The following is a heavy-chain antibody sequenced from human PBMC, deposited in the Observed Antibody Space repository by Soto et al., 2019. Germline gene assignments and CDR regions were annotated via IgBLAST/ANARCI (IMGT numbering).Heavy chain of an antibody. CDR3: ARGHYYYGMDV. CDR2: IYYSGTT. CDR1: NGSVSSGTYS. J-gene: IGHJ6*02. Sequence: SETLSLTCTVSNGSVSSGTYSWSWVRQPPGKGLEWIGYIYYSGTTYYTPSLKSRLTMSMDRANDHFSLNLTSVTAADTAVYFCARGHYYYGMDVWGQGITITVSS. V-gene: IGHV4-30-2*01.